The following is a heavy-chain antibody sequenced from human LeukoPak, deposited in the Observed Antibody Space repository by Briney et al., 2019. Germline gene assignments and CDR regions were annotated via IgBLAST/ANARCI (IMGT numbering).Heavy chain of an antibody. CDR1: GFTFSSYA. Sequence: PGGSLRLSCAASGFTFSSYAMHWVRQAPGEGLEYVSAISSDGITTYYANSVKGRFTISRDNSKNTLYLQMNSLRAEDTAVYYCAKTGRGGMTGAFDIWGQGTMVTVSS. CDR2: ISSDGITT. V-gene: IGHV3-64*01. J-gene: IGHJ3*02. CDR3: AKTGRGGMTGAFDI. D-gene: IGHD3-10*01.